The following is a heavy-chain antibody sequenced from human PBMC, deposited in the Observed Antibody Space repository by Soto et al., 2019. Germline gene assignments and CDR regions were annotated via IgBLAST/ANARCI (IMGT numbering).Heavy chain of an antibody. D-gene: IGHD3-22*01. CDR1: GFTFSSYD. CDR3: ARSPPGGYHYYYGMDV. Sequence: EVQLVESGGGLVQPGGSLRLSCAASGFTFSSYDMQWVRQATGKGLEWVSAIGTAGDTYYPGSVKGRFTISRENAKNSLHLQMNSLRAADTAVYYCARSPPGGYHYYYGMDVWGQGTTVTVSS. CDR2: IGTAGDT. V-gene: IGHV3-13*04. J-gene: IGHJ6*02.